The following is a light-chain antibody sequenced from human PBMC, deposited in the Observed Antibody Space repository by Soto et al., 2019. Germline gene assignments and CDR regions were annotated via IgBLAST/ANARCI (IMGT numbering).Light chain of an antibody. CDR1: SSDFGSYKF. CDR2: ETS. V-gene: IGLV2-23*01. CDR3: FSFTSTNTHV. Sequence: QSALTQPASVSGSPGQSVTISFTGTSSDFGSYKFVSWYQHHPGKVPKVIIYETSKRPSGVSDRFSGSKSGNTASLTISGLQAEDEADYSCFSFTSTNTHVFGSGTKLTVL. J-gene: IGLJ1*01.